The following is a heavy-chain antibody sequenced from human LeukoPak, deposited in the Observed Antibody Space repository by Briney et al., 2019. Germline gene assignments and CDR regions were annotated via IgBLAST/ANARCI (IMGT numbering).Heavy chain of an antibody. V-gene: IGHV4-59*01. CDR3: ARDSGSYPHWFAP. Sequence: PGGSLRLSCAASGFTFSSYTMSWVRQAPGKGLEWIGYIFYSGITNYNPSLKSRVTISVDTSKKQFSLKLTSVTAADTAVYYCARDSGSYPHWFAPWGQGTLVTVSS. CDR1: GFTFSSYT. D-gene: IGHD1-26*01. J-gene: IGHJ5*02. CDR2: IFYSGIT.